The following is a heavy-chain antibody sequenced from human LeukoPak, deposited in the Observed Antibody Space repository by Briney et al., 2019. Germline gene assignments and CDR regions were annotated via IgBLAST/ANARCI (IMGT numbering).Heavy chain of an antibody. D-gene: IGHD4-17*01. J-gene: IGHJ3*02. CDR3: AREAFTTVTSATDAFDI. CDR1: GYTFTSYD. CDR2: MNPNSGNT. Sequence: ASVKVSCKASGYTFTSYDINWVRQATGQGLEWMGWMNPNSGNTGYAQKFQGRVTMTRNTSISTAYMELSRLRSDDTAVYYCAREAFTTVTSATDAFDIWGQGTMVTVS. V-gene: IGHV1-8*01.